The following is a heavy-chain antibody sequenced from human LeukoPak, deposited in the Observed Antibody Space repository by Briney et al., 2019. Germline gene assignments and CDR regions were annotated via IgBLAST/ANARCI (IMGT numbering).Heavy chain of an antibody. CDR1: GFTFSNSY. Sequence: GGSLRLSCAASGFTFSNSYMNWVRQAPGKGLEWVSYISSGSATIYYADSVKGRFTISRDNAKNSLYLQMNSLRVEDTAVYYCARERGYSSSCYTLWGQGTLVTVSS. CDR3: ARERGYSSSCYTL. J-gene: IGHJ4*02. CDR2: ISSGSATI. D-gene: IGHD6-13*01. V-gene: IGHV3-48*01.